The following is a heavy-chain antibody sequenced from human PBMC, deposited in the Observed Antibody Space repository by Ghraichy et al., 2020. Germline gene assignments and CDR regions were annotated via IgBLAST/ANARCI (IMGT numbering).Heavy chain of an antibody. V-gene: IGHV1-18*04. D-gene: IGHD2-2*01. CDR3: ARDLVVPAASGMYYYYYGMDV. Sequence: GGSLRLSCKASGYTFTSYGISWVRQAPGQGLEWMGWISGYIDSRNYAQKLQGRVTMTTDTSTSTAYMELRSLRSDDTAVYYCARDLVVPAASGMYYYYYGMDVWGQGTTVTVSS. J-gene: IGHJ6*02. CDR1: GYTFTSYG. CDR2: ISGYIDSR.